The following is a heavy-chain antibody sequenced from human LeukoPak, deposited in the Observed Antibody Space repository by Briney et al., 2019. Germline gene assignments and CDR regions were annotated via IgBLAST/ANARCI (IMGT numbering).Heavy chain of an antibody. Sequence: SVKVSCKASGYTFTGYYMHWVRQAPGQGLEWMGIINPSGGSTSYAQKFQGRVTMTRDTSTSTVYTELSSLRSEDTAVYYCAALSGSYHFDYWGQGTLVTVSS. CDR2: INPSGGST. CDR1: GYTFTGYY. V-gene: IGHV1-46*01. CDR3: AALSGSYHFDY. J-gene: IGHJ4*02. D-gene: IGHD1-26*01.